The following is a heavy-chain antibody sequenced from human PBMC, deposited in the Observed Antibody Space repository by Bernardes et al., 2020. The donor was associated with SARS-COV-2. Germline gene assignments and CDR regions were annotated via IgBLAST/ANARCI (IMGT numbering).Heavy chain of an antibody. V-gene: IGHV3-23*01. CDR2: ISADGDYT. CDR1: AFTFSSFA. CDR3: AKAPWEWRVATFFDY. D-gene: IGHD3-3*01. J-gene: IGHJ4*02. Sequence: GGSLRLSCAASAFTFSSFAMNWVRRAPGKRLEWVSAISADGDYTFYADSVKGRFTISRDHAKSTLYLQMNSLRPEETAVYYCAKAPWEWRVATFFDYWGQGTLVTVSS.